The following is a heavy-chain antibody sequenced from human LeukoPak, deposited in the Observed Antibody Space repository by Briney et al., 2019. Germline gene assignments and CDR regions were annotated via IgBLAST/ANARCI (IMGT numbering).Heavy chain of an antibody. V-gene: IGHV3-23*01. Sequence: KTGGSLRLSCAASGFTFSSYAMSWVRQAPRKGLEWVSAISGSGGRTYYADSVKGRFTISRDNSKNTLYLQINSLRAEDTAVYYRAKDPRYDRSGYYYQSFDYWGQGTLVTVSS. CDR3: AKDPRYDRSGYYYQSFDY. J-gene: IGHJ4*02. CDR2: ISGSGGRT. CDR1: GFTFSSYA. D-gene: IGHD3-22*01.